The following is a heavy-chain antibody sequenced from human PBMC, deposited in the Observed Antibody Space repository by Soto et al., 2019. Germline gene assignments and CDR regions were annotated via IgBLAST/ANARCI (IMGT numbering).Heavy chain of an antibody. CDR2: ITSNGGNT. J-gene: IGHJ4*02. Sequence: PGGSLRLSCAASGFTFSDYAMHRVRQAPGKGLEYVSSITSNGGNTHYADSVKGRFTISRDNSKNTHYLQMSNLRAEDTAVYYCVKGEYYYDSAAYYPFDHWGQGTLVTGSS. D-gene: IGHD3-22*01. CDR1: GFTFSDYA. CDR3: VKGEYYYDSAAYYPFDH. V-gene: IGHV3-64D*06.